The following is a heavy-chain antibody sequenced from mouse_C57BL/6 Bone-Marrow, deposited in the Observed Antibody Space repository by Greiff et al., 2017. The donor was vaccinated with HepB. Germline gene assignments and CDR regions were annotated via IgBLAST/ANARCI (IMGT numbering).Heavy chain of an antibody. Sequence: EVKLVESGGGLVKPGGSLKLSCAASGFTFSDYGMHWARQAPEKGLEWVAYISSGSSTIYYADTVKGRFTISRDNAKNTLFLQMTSLRSEDTAMYYCARGEGISWFAYWGQGTLVTVSA. CDR1: GFTFSDYG. J-gene: IGHJ3*01. CDR2: ISSGSSTI. CDR3: ARGEGISWFAY. V-gene: IGHV5-17*01.